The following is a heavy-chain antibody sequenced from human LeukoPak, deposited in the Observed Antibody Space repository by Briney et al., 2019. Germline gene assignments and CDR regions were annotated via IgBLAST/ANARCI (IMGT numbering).Heavy chain of an antibody. J-gene: IGHJ4*02. V-gene: IGHV3-9*01. Sequence: PGGSLRLSCAASGFTFDDYAMHWVRQAPGKGLEWVSGISWNSGSIGYADSVKGRFTISRDNAKNSLYLQMNSLRAEDTAVYYCARGGQWLANRGGQGTLVTVSS. CDR2: ISWNSGSI. CDR3: ARGGQWLANR. CDR1: GFTFDDYA. D-gene: IGHD6-19*01.